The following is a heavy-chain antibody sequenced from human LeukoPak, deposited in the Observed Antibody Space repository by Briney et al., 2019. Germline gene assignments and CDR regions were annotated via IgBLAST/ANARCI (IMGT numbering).Heavy chain of an antibody. CDR1: GGSFSGYY. Sequence: SETLSLTCAVYGGSFSGYYWSWIRQLPGKGLEWIGEINHSGSTNYNPSLKSRVTISVDTSKNQFSLKLSSVTAADTAVYYCARGSLRRGIYFDYWGQGTLVTVSS. J-gene: IGHJ4*02. CDR2: INHSGST. V-gene: IGHV4-34*01. CDR3: ARGSLRRGIYFDY. D-gene: IGHD6-13*01.